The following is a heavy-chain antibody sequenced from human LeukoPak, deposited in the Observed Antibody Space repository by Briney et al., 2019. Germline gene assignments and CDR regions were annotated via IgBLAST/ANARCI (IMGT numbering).Heavy chain of an antibody. CDR3: ARERGVSHPFDY. J-gene: IGHJ4*02. CDR1: GFNFINTR. CDR2: IKNDGSGI. D-gene: IGHD2-21*01. Sequence: PGGSLRLSCAASGFNFINTRMHWVRQAPGKGLVWVARIKNDGSGIIYADSVKGRFTISRDNARNTLYLQMNSLRAEDTAVYYCARERGVSHPFDYWGQGTLVTVSS. V-gene: IGHV3-74*01.